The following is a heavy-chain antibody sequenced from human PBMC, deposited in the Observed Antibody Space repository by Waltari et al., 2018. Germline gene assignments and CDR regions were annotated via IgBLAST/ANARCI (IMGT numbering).Heavy chain of an antibody. D-gene: IGHD6-6*01. V-gene: IGHV3-23*01. CDR3: AKDAYESNSFYYYYYYMDV. Sequence: TFSSYAMSWVRQAPGKGLEWVSDITGSGGSTNYAESVKGRFTISRDNSKNTLYLQMNSLRAEDTAIYYCAKDAYESNSFYYYYYYMDVWGKGTTVTVSS. CDR2: ITGSGGST. CDR1: TFSSYA. J-gene: IGHJ6*03.